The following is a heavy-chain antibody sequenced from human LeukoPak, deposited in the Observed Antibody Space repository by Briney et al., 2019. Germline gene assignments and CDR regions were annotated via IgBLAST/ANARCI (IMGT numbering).Heavy chain of an antibody. CDR2: INHSGST. J-gene: IGHJ4*02. V-gene: IGHV4-34*01. Sequence: SETLSLTCAVYGGSFSGYYWSWIRQPPGKGLEWIGEINHSGSTNYNPSLKSRVTISVDTSKNQFSLKLNSVTAADTAVYYCARGTSYGSGSYYNVSFAANFDYWGQGTLVTVSS. CDR3: ARGTSYGSGSYYNVSFAANFDY. D-gene: IGHD3-10*01. CDR1: GGSFSGYY.